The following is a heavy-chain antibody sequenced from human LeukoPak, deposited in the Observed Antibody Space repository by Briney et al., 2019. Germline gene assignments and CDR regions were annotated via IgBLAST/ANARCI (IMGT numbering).Heavy chain of an antibody. J-gene: IGHJ6*03. CDR3: ARHPGHSSGWPYYYYYYMDV. D-gene: IGHD6-19*01. V-gene: IGHV5-51*01. CDR1: GYSFTSYW. Sequence: GESLKISCKGSGYSFTSYWIGWVRQMPGKGLEWMGIIYPGDSDTRYSPSFQGQVTISADKSISTAYLQWSSLKASDTTMYYCARHPGHSSGWPYYYYYYMDVWGKGTTVTVSS. CDR2: IYPGDSDT.